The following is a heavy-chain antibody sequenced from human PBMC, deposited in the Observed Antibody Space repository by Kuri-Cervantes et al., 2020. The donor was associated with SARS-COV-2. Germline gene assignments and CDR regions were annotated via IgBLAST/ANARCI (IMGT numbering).Heavy chain of an antibody. D-gene: IGHD3-22*01. CDR2: ITGSGGIT. Sequence: ETLSLTCAASGFTFSTYAMSWVRQAPGKGLEWVSVITGSGGITYSADSVRGRFTISRDNSKNTLYLQMNSLRAEDTARYYCAKDRESSGYYYHGREPFDVWGQGTMVTVSS. J-gene: IGHJ3*01. V-gene: IGHV3-23*01. CDR3: AKDRESSGYYYHGREPFDV. CDR1: GFTFSTYA.